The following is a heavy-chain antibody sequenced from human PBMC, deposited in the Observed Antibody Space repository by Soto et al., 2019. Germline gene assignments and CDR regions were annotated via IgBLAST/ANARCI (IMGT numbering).Heavy chain of an antibody. CDR1: GYTFTSYG. Sequence: QVQLVQSGAEVKKPGASVKVSCKASGYTFTSYGISWVRQAPGQGLEWMGWISAYNGNTNYAQKLQGRVTMTTDTATSTAYMGLRRLRSDATAVDYCARGGYYYCWSGYFHFDYWGQGTLVTVSS. CDR2: ISAYNGNT. CDR3: ARGGYYYCWSGYFHFDY. V-gene: IGHV1-18*01. J-gene: IGHJ4*02. D-gene: IGHD3-3*01.